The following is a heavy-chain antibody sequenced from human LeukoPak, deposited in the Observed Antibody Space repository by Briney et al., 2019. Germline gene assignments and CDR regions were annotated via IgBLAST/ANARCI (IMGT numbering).Heavy chain of an antibody. D-gene: IGHD3-10*02. V-gene: IGHV3-74*01. J-gene: IGHJ6*04. CDR3: AELGITMIGGV. CDR1: GFSFSNYW. CDR2: INSDGSST. Sequence: GGSLRLSCAASGFSFSNYWMHWVRQAPGKGLVWVSRINSDGSSTTYADSVKGRFTISRDNAKNSLYLQMNSLRAEDTAVYYCAELGITMIGGVWGKGTTVTIPS.